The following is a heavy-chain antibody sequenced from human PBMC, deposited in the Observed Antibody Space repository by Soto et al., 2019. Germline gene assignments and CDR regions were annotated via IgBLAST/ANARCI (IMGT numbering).Heavy chain of an antibody. V-gene: IGHV3-49*03. CDR1: GFTFGDYA. CDR3: TRAPVVTSYYFDY. Sequence: GGSLRLSCTASGFTFGDYAMSWFRQAPGKGLEWVGFIRSKAYGGTTEYAASVKGRFTISRDDSKSIAYLQMNSLKTEDTAVYYCTRAPVVTSYYFDYWGQGTLVTV. J-gene: IGHJ4*02. D-gene: IGHD2-21*02. CDR2: IRSKAYGGTT.